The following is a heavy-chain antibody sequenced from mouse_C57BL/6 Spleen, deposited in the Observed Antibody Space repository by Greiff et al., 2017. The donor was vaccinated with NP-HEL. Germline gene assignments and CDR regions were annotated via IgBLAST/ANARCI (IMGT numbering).Heavy chain of an antibody. D-gene: IGHD2-5*01. CDR2: INPYNGDT. J-gene: IGHJ3*01. Sequence: VQLQQSGPELVKPGDSVKISCKASGYSFTGYFMYWVMQSHGKSLEWIGRINPYNGDTFYNQKFKGKATLTVDKSSSTAHMELRSLTSEDSAVYYCARSGDYSNFWFAYWGQGTLVTVSA. V-gene: IGHV1-20*01. CDR1: GYSFTGYF. CDR3: ARSGDYSNFWFAY.